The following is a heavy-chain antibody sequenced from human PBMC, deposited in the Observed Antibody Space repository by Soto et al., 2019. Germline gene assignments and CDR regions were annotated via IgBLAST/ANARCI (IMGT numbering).Heavy chain of an antibody. Sequence: PVNLSRKASGYTNTVDHINWLRQATGQGLEWMGWMNPNSGNTGYAQKFQGRVTMTRNTSISTAYMELSSLRSEDTAVYYCARGLVPDYDFWSGYGDYRIYYGMDVWGQGTTVTVSS. CDR3: ARGLVPDYDFWSGYGDYRIYYGMDV. J-gene: IGHJ6*02. D-gene: IGHD3-3*01. CDR1: GYTNTVDH. CDR2: MNPNSGNT. V-gene: IGHV1-8*01.